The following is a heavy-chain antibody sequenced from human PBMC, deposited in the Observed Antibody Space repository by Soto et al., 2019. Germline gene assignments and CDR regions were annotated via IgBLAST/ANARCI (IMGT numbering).Heavy chain of an antibody. CDR3: ARRTPGTTCFDY. CDR1: GGSISNYF. Sequence: QVQLQESGPGLVKPSETLSLTCTVSGGSISNYFWRWIRQPPGKGLEWIGYVSDSGSTNYSPSLRSRVSISVDTSKMQFSLHLRSVTAAGTAVYYCARRTPGTTCFDYWGQGTLVIVSS. J-gene: IGHJ4*02. D-gene: IGHD1-1*01. V-gene: IGHV4-59*08. CDR2: VSDSGST.